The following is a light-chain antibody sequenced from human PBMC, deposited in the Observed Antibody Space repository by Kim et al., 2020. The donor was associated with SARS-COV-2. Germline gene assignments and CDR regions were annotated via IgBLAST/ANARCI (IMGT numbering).Light chain of an antibody. CDR1: SSNIGRNY. CDR2: DNN. V-gene: IGLV1-51*01. J-gene: IGLJ3*02. CDR3: GTWDTSLSIGV. Sequence: GQRVTISCSGSSSNIGRNYVSWYQQFPGTAPKLLIYDNNKRPSGIPDRFSGSQSGTSATLGITGLQTGDEANYYCGTWDTSLSIGVFGGGTQLTVL.